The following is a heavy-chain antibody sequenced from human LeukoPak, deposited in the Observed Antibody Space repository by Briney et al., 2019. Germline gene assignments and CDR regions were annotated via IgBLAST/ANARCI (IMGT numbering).Heavy chain of an antibody. Sequence: SVKVSCKASGGTFNTYAISWVRQAPGQGLEWMGGILPILGTGNYAQKFQGRVTMTEDTSTDTAYMELSSLRSEDTAVYYCASYSNYVAYFDYWGQGTLVTVSS. J-gene: IGHJ4*02. CDR1: GGTFNTYA. CDR2: ILPILGTG. V-gene: IGHV1-69*06. D-gene: IGHD4-11*01. CDR3: ASYSNYVAYFDY.